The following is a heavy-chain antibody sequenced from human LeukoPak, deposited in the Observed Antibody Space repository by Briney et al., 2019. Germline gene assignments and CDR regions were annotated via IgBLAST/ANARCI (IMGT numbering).Heavy chain of an antibody. CDR2: VKQDGSEK. Sequence: GGSLRLSCSASGFTFSSYRVTWVRQAPGKGLEWVANVKQDGSEKNYVDSVKGRFTISRDNAKNSLYLQMNSLRVDDTAVYYCARGHRAWSYWGQGTLVTVSS. V-gene: IGHV3-7*01. J-gene: IGHJ4*02. CDR1: GFTFSSYR. D-gene: IGHD3-3*01. CDR3: ARGHRAWSY.